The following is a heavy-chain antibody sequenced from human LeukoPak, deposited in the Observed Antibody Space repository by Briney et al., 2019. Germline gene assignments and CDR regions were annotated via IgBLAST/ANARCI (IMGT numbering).Heavy chain of an antibody. CDR1: GFTFGSYA. CDR3: ARGGYYDFWSGYFDAY. Sequence: GGSLRLSCAASGFTFGSYAMHWVRQAPGKGLEYVSAISSNGGSTYYANSVKGRFTISRDNSKNTLYLQMGSLRAEDMAVYYCARGGYYDFWSGYFDAYWGQGTLVTVSS. V-gene: IGHV3-64*01. CDR2: ISSNGGST. J-gene: IGHJ4*02. D-gene: IGHD3-3*01.